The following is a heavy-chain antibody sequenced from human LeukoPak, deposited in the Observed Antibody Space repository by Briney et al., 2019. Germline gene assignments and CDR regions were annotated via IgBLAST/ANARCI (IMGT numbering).Heavy chain of an antibody. J-gene: IGHJ4*02. CDR1: GFTFSSYS. CDR3: ARARSNHFDY. Sequence: GGSLRLSCAASGFTFSSYSVNWVRQAPGKGLEWVSYISSSSSTIYYADSVKGRFAISRDNAKNSLYLQMNSLRAEDTAVYYCARARSNHFDYWGQGTLVTVSS. CDR2: ISSSSSTI. D-gene: IGHD4-11*01. V-gene: IGHV3-48*01.